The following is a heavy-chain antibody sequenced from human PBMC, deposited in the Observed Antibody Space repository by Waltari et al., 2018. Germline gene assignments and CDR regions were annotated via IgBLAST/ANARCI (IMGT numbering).Heavy chain of an antibody. CDR2: VFPDTGGT. CDR3: ARDFWSAGSR. J-gene: IGHJ4*02. D-gene: IGHD3-3*01. Sequence: QVPLVQSGAEVKKPVASVTVSCKASGYMFSDYHIHWVRQAPGQGPEWMGWVFPDTGGTNYAQKFQGRVTMTRDTSITTAYLELSRLRSDDTAIYYCARDFWSAGSRWGQGTLVTVSS. V-gene: IGHV1-2*02. CDR1: GYMFSDYH.